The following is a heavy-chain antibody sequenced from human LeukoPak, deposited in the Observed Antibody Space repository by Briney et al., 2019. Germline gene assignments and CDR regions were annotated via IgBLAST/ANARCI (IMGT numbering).Heavy chain of an antibody. J-gene: IGHJ3*02. V-gene: IGHV3-64*01. Sequence: GGSLRLSCAASGFIFSSYAMHWVRQGPGKGLEYVSAISSNGSSTYYANSVKGRFTISRDNSKNTLYLQMNSLRAGDTAVYYCARTPRAGWDAFDIWGQGTMVTVSS. CDR1: GFIFSSYA. CDR3: ARTPRAGWDAFDI. D-gene: IGHD6-19*01. CDR2: ISSNGSST.